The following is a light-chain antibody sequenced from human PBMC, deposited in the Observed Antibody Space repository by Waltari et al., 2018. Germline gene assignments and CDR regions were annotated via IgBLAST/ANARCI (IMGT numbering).Light chain of an antibody. CDR2: VNSDGSH. V-gene: IGLV4-69*01. CDR3: QTWGTGIQV. CDR1: GEYSAYA. J-gene: IGLJ3*02. Sequence: LVLTPSPSASASLGASVKLTCTLPGEYSAYAIPSHQQQPLKGPRYFMTVNSDGSHKKGDGISERFSGSSSDVDRYLIISRLQSDDEADYFCQTWGTGIQVFGSGTKLTVL.